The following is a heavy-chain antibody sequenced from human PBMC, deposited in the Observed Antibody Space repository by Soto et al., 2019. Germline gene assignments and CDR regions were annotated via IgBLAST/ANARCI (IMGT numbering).Heavy chain of an antibody. CDR1: GFTFSSYA. Sequence: GVLRLSCAASGFTFSSYAMSWVRQAPGKGLEWVSAISGSGGSTYYADSVKGRFTISRDNSKNTLYLQMNSLRAEDTAVYYCAKDPLGSGYYVYWGQGTLVTVSS. D-gene: IGHD3-3*01. V-gene: IGHV3-23*01. J-gene: IGHJ4*02. CDR2: ISGSGGST. CDR3: AKDPLGSGYYVY.